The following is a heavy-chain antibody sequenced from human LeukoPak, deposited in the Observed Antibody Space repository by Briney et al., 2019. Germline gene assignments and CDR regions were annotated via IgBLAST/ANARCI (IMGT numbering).Heavy chain of an antibody. J-gene: IGHJ4*02. CDR3: AKDLAYDSSGYYYGGAVDY. CDR2: ISGSGGST. CDR1: GFTFSSYA. Sequence: GGSLRLSCAASGFTFSSYAMSWVRQAPGKGLEWVSAISGSGGSTYYADSVKGRFTISRDNSKNTLYLQMNSLRAEDTAVYYCAKDLAYDSSGYYYGGAVDYWGQGTLVTVSS. V-gene: IGHV3-23*01. D-gene: IGHD3-22*01.